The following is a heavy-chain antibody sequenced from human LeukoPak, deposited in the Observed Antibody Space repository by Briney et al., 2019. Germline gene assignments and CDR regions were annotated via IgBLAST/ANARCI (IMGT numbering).Heavy chain of an antibody. V-gene: IGHV1-18*01. CDR1: GYSFTDYG. CDR2: ISTYNDNR. D-gene: IGHD3-16*01. J-gene: IGHJ3*02. Sequence: APVKVSCKASGYSFTDYGLCWVRQAPGQGLEWMGWISTYNDNRKYAQNLQGRVSMTTDTSTSTAHMELRNLKSDDTAVYFCARDNSGEAADISDAFDIWGQGTKVTVSS. CDR3: ARDNSGEAADISDAFDI.